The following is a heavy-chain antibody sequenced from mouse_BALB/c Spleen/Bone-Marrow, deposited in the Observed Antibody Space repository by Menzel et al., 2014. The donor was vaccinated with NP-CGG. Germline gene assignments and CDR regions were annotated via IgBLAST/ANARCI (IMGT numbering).Heavy chain of an antibody. CDR3: ARDGYDGGGYYYAMDY. CDR1: GYTFTSYY. Sequence: QVQLQQSGPELVKPGASVKMSCKASGYTFTSYYIHWVKQRPGQGLEWIGWIYPGDGSTKYNEKFKGKTTLTADKSSSTAYMLLSSLTSEDSAIYFCARDGYDGGGYYYAMDYWGQGTSVTVSS. V-gene: IGHV1S56*01. J-gene: IGHJ4*01. D-gene: IGHD2-2*01. CDR2: IYPGDGST.